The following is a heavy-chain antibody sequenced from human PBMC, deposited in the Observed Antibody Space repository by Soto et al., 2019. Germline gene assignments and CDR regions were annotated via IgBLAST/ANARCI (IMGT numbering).Heavy chain of an antibody. V-gene: IGHV1-69*04. CDR2: VNPILSMS. CDR3: ATSYGSGYRAFDY. J-gene: IGHJ4*02. CDR1: GDTFSFYS. Sequence: QVQLVQSGAEVKRPGSSVKVSCKASGDTFSFYSINWVRQAPGLGLEWMGRVNPILSMSNYAQRFQGRFTMTSDKCTSTAYMELSGLRSEDKAMYYCATSYGSGYRAFDYWGQGALVTVSS. D-gene: IGHD3-10*01.